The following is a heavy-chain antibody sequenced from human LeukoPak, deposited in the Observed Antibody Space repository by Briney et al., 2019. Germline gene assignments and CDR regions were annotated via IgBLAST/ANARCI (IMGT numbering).Heavy chain of an antibody. D-gene: IGHD3-10*01. V-gene: IGHV4-39*01. CDR2: INYSGST. Sequence: SETLSLTCTVSGGSISSSSHFWSWLRQPPGKGLEWIASINYSGSTYYNPSLKSRVTISVDTSKNQFSLKLCSVTAADTAVFYCVRYVVSGSGIYYFDYWGQGTLVTVSS. CDR3: VRYVVSGSGIYYFDY. J-gene: IGHJ4*02. CDR1: GGSISSSSHF.